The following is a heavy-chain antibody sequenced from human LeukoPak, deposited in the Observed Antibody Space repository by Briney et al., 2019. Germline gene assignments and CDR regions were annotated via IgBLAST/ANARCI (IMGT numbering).Heavy chain of an antibody. D-gene: IGHD6-13*01. V-gene: IGHV1-69*13. Sequence: ASVKVSCKDSGGTFSSYAISWVRQAPGQGLEWMGGIIPIFGTANYAQKFQGRVTITADESTSTAYMELSSLRSEDTAVYYCARDLGIAAAGTQNYGMDVWGQGTTVTVSS. CDR1: GGTFSSYA. CDR2: IIPIFGTA. CDR3: ARDLGIAAAGTQNYGMDV. J-gene: IGHJ6*02.